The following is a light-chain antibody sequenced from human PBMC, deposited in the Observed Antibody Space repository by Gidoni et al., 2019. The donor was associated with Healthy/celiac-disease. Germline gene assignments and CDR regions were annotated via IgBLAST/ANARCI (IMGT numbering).Light chain of an antibody. CDR2: DAS. CDR1: QTVSSY. J-gene: IGKJ4*01. Sequence: DIVLTQSPATPSLSPGERATLSCRASQTVSSYLAWYQQKPGQAPRLLIYDASNRATSVPARFSGSGSGTDFSLTISSLEPEDFAVYYCQQRSNWPKLTFGGGTKVEIK. V-gene: IGKV3-11*01. CDR3: QQRSNWPKLT.